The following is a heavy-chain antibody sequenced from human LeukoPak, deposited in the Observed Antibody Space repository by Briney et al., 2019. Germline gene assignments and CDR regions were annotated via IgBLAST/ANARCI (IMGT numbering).Heavy chain of an antibody. CDR1: GYTFSDYS. Sequence: SCKASGYTFSDYSMNWVRQAPGKGLGWVSSISSSSSYIYYADSVKGRFTISRDNAKNSLYLQMNSLRAEDTAVYYCARGDLYYYDSSGGDYWGQGTLVTVSS. V-gene: IGHV3-21*01. J-gene: IGHJ4*02. CDR2: ISSSSSYI. D-gene: IGHD3-22*01. CDR3: ARGDLYYYDSSGGDY.